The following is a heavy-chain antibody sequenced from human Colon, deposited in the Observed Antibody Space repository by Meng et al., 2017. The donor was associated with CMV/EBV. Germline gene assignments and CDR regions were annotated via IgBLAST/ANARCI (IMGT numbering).Heavy chain of an antibody. CDR1: GYTFTSYG. V-gene: IGHV1-18*01. Sequence: ASVNVSCKASGYTFTSYGISWVRQAPGQGLEWMGWISAYNGNTNYEQKLQGRVTMTRDTSTSTVYMELSSLRSEDTAVYYCARGGITIFGVVMNDAFDIWGQGTMVTVSS. CDR2: ISAYNGNT. J-gene: IGHJ3*02. D-gene: IGHD3-3*01. CDR3: ARGGITIFGVVMNDAFDI.